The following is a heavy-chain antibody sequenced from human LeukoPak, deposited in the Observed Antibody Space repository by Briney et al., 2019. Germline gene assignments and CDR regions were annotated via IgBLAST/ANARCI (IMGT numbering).Heavy chain of an antibody. CDR3: AKDSFTYYDILTGYFPFDY. Sequence: PGGSLRLSCAASGFTFSSYWMHWVRQAPGKGLVWVSRINSDGSSTSYADSVKGRFTISRDNAKNTLYLQMNSLRAEDTAVYYCAKDSFTYYDILTGYFPFDYWGQGTLVTVSS. CDR1: GFTFSSYW. CDR2: INSDGSST. V-gene: IGHV3-74*01. D-gene: IGHD3-9*01. J-gene: IGHJ4*02.